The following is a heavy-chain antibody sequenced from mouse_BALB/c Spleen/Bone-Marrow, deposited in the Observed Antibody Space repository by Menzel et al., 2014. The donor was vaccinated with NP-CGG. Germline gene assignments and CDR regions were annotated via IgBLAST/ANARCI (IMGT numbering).Heavy chain of an antibody. CDR1: GFNIKDTY. CDR3: ALYYDYGVGY. CDR2: IDPANGNT. Sequence: DVHLVESGAELVKPGASVKLSCTASGFNIKDTYMHWVKQRPEQGLEWIGRIDPANGNTKYDPKFQGKATITADTSSNTAYLQLSSLTSEDTAVYYCALYYDYGVGYWGQGTTLTVSS. D-gene: IGHD2-4*01. J-gene: IGHJ2*01. V-gene: IGHV14-3*02.